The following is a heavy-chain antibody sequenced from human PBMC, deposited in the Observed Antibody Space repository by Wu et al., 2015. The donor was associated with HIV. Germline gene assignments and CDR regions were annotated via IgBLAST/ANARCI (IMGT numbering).Heavy chain of an antibody. Sequence: QVQVVQSGAEVKKPGASVKVSCKASGYTFTSYGISWVRQAPGQGLEWMGRIIPIFGTANYAQKFQGRVTITADESTSTAYMELRSLRSEDTAVYYCAREPLYYYDSSGYPLDAFDIWGQGTMVTVSS. CDR3: AREPLYYYDSSGYPLDAFDI. CDR1: GYTFTSYG. D-gene: IGHD3-22*01. CDR2: IIPIFGTA. J-gene: IGHJ3*02. V-gene: IGHV1-69*13.